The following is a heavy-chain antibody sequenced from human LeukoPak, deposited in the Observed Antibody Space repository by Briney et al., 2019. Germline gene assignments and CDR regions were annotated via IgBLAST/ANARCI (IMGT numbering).Heavy chain of an antibody. D-gene: IGHD2-2*01. CDR3: ARRRGVVPAAMSFDY. V-gene: IGHV3-48*01. CDR2: ISSSSSTI. J-gene: IGHJ4*02. Sequence: GGSLRLSCAASGFTFSSYSMNWVRQAPGMGLEWVSYISSSSSTIYYADSVKGRFTISRDNAKNSLYLQMNSLRAEDTAVYYCARRRGVVPAAMSFDYWGQGTLVTVSS. CDR1: GFTFSSYS.